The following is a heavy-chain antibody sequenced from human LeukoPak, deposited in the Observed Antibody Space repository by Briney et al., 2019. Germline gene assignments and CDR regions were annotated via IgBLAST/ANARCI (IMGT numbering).Heavy chain of an antibody. J-gene: IGHJ3*02. Sequence: GGSLRLSCAASGFTFSSYSMNWVRQAPGKGLEWVSYISSSSSTIYYADSVKGRFTISRDNAKNSLYLQTNSLRAEDTAVYYCARDGETTVTHDAFDIWGRGTMVTVSS. CDR1: GFTFSSYS. CDR3: ARDGETTVTHDAFDI. D-gene: IGHD4-17*01. CDR2: ISSSSSTI. V-gene: IGHV3-48*01.